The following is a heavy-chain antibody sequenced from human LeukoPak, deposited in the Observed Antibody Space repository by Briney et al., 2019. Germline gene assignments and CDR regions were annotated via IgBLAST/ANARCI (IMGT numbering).Heavy chain of an antibody. Sequence: EASVKVSCKVSGYTLTELSMHWVRQAPGKGLEWMGGFDPEDGETIYAQKFQGRVTMTEDTSTDTAYMELSSLRSEDTAVYYCARRSPLYGDFDYWGQGTLVTVSS. CDR1: GYTLTELS. CDR3: ARRSPLYGDFDY. CDR2: FDPEDGET. D-gene: IGHD4-17*01. J-gene: IGHJ4*02. V-gene: IGHV1-24*01.